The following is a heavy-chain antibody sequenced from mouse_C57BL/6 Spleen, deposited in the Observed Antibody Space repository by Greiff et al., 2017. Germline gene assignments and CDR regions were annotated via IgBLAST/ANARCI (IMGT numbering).Heavy chain of an antibody. D-gene: IGHD1-1*01. V-gene: IGHV1-69*01. J-gene: IGHJ1*03. CDR1: GYTFTSYW. CDR3: ARGGYYGSSPWYFDV. CDR2: IDPSDSYT. Sequence: QVQLQQPGAELVMPGASVKLSCKASGYTFTSYWMHWVKQRPGQGLEWIGEIDPSDSYTNYNQKFKGKSTLTVDKSSSTAYMQLSSLPSEDSAVYYCARGGYYGSSPWYFDVWGTGTTVTVSS.